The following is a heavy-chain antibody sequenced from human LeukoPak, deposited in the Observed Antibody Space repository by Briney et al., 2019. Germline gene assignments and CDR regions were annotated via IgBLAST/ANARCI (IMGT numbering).Heavy chain of an antibody. D-gene: IGHD4-17*01. Sequence: SVKASCKASGGTFSSYAISWVRQAPGQGLEWMGGITPIFGTANYAQKFQGRVTITANESTSTAYMELSSLRSEDTAVYYCASLKGHTVTTSDWFDPWGQGTLVTVSS. CDR2: ITPIFGTA. J-gene: IGHJ5*02. CDR3: ASLKGHTVTTSDWFDP. CDR1: GGTFSSYA. V-gene: IGHV1-69*13.